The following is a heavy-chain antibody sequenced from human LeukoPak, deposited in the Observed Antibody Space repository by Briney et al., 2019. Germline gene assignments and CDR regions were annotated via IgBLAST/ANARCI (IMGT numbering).Heavy chain of an antibody. D-gene: IGHD6-6*01. CDR1: GLTFSRYA. Sequence: GGSLRLSCAVSGLTFSRYAMSWVRQAPGKGLEWVSAISGSGGSTYYADSVKGRFTISRDNSKNTLYLQMNSLRAEDTAVYYCAKDGALAAARPRWFDPWGQGTLVTVSS. CDR2: ISGSGGST. CDR3: AKDGALAAARPRWFDP. J-gene: IGHJ5*02. V-gene: IGHV3-23*01.